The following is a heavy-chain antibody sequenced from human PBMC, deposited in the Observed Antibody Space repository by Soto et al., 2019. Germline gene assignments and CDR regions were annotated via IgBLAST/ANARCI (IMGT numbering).Heavy chain of an antibody. J-gene: IGHJ4*02. Sequence: QVQLVQSGAEVKKPGASVKVSCKASGYTFTGHYLHWVRQAPGRGLEWMGWINPSTGGTNFAQKFRGRATRTRNTPIRTVYLELSSLGSDDPAFYYGGRYIMGSVGPRRLAHWAQGPQVPVPS. CDR1: GYTFTGHY. CDR3: GRYIMGSVGPRRLAH. V-gene: IGHV1-2*02. D-gene: IGHD3-10*01. CDR2: INPSTGGT.